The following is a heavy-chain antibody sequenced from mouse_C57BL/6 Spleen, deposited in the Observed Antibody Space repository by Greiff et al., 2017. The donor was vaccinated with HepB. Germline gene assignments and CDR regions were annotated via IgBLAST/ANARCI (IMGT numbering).Heavy chain of an antibody. CDR1: GYTFTSYW. Sequence: LMRPGSSVKLSCKASGYTFTSYWMHWVKQRPIQGLEWIGNIDPSDSETHYNQKFKDKATLTVDKSSSTAYMQLSSLTSEDSAVYYCARGNWYYFDYWGQGTTLTVSS. D-gene: IGHD2-1*01. J-gene: IGHJ2*01. CDR3: ARGNWYYFDY. CDR2: IDPSDSET. V-gene: IGHV1-52*01.